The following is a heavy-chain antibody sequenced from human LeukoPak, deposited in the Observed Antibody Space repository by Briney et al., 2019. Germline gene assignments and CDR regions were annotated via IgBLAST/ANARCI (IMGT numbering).Heavy chain of an antibody. J-gene: IGHJ3*02. CDR2: ISGSGGST. CDR1: GFTFSSYA. Sequence: GGSLRLSCAASGFTFSSYAMSWVRQAPGKGLEWVSAISGSGGSTYYADSVKGRFTVSRDNSKNTLYLQMNSLRAEDTAVYYCAKSFSTYYYDSSGYLGDAFDIWGQGTMVTVSS. D-gene: IGHD3-22*01. CDR3: AKSFSTYYYDSSGYLGDAFDI. V-gene: IGHV3-23*01.